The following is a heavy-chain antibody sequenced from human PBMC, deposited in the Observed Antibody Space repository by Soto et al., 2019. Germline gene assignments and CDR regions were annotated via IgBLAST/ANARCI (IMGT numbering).Heavy chain of an antibody. D-gene: IGHD3-9*01. Sequence: QVQLVQSGAEVKKPGSSVKVSCKASGGTFNNYGMGWVRQAPGQGLEWMGGIIPMIRRTNYAQKFQGRVTLTADASRSTAYMELRSLRSEDTAVYYCASWDYDVLTGFSYDDWGQGPLVTVSS. J-gene: IGHJ4*02. V-gene: IGHV1-69*01. CDR3: ASWDYDVLTGFSYDD. CDR1: GGTFNNYG. CDR2: IIPMIRRT.